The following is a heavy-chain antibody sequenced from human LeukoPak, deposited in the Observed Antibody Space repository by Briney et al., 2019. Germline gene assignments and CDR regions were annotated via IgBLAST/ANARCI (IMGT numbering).Heavy chain of an antibody. J-gene: IGHJ6*02. Sequence: PGGSLRLSCAASGFTFSSYDMHWVRQATGKGLEWVSAIGTAGDTYYPGSVKGRFTISRENAKNSLYLQMNSLRARDTAVYYCARDKRSYGYYYYGMDVWGQGTTVTVSS. V-gene: IGHV3-13*01. CDR2: IGTAGDT. CDR3: ARDKRSYGYYYYGMDV. CDR1: GFTFSSYD. D-gene: IGHD5-18*01.